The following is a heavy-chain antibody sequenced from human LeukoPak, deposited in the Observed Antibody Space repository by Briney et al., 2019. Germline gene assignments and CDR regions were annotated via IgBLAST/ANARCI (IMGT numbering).Heavy chain of an antibody. D-gene: IGHD1-20*01. Sequence: GGSLRLSCAGSGFTFSTYAMSWVRQGPGKGLEWVAAISGDAGSIWYADSVKGRFTISRDNSENTLYLQMNSLRAEDTAVYYCAKGTYNWNDDYYFDYWGQGTLVTVSS. J-gene: IGHJ4*02. CDR1: GFTFSTYA. V-gene: IGHV3-23*01. CDR3: AKGTYNWNDDYYFDY. CDR2: ISGDAGSI.